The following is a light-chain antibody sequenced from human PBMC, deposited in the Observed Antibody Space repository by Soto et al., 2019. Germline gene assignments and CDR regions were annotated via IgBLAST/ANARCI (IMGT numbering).Light chain of an antibody. CDR2: NAS. CDR1: QGIXTD. Sequence: LTQCPYAVSLSQGERATLPCRASQGIXTDLSWYQQKPGQAPRVLTANASERERGGPARLSGGGSETDFTLTISSLEPEDFGRYYSQQRANGTSTFGQGTRLEIK. J-gene: IGKJ5*01. CDR3: QQRANGTST. V-gene: IGKV3-11*01.